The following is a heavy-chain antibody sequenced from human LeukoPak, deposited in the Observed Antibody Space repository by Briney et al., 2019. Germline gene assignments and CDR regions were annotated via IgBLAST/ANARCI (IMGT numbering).Heavy chain of an antibody. D-gene: IGHD5-24*01. CDR3: ASRDGYNYN. V-gene: IGHV3-53*01. Sequence: GGSPGLSCAASGFTVSSNYMSWVRQAPGKGLEWVSVIYSGGSTYYADSVKGRFTISRDDSKNTLYLQMNSLRAEDTAVYCCASRDGYNYNWGQGTLVIVSS. CDR2: IYSGGST. CDR1: GFTVSSNY. J-gene: IGHJ4*02.